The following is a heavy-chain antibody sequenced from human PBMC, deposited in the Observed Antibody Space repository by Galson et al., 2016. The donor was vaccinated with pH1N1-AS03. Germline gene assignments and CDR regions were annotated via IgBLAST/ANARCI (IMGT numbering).Heavy chain of an antibody. Sequence: QSGAEVKKPGESLKISCKVSGNRFSENWIAWVRQTPGKGLEWMGVINPRDSDIRYSPSFQGQVTISADQSIATAYVQWTSLRASDTSIYYCVRLSPPLELRSYCDPWGQGTPVIVSS. CDR2: INPRDSDI. CDR3: VRLSPPLELRSYCDP. J-gene: IGHJ5*02. D-gene: IGHD1-7*01. V-gene: IGHV5-51*01. CDR1: GNRFSENW.